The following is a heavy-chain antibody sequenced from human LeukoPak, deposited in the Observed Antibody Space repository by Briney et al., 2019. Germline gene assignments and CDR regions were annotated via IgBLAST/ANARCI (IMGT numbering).Heavy chain of an antibody. D-gene: IGHD7-27*01. CDR2: IYYSGST. J-gene: IGHJ4*02. V-gene: IGHV4-59*08. CDR1: GGSISSYY. Sequence: SETLSLTCTVSGGSISSYYWSWIRQPPGKGLEWIGYIYYSGSTNYKPSLKSRVTISVDTSKNQFSLKLSSVTAADTAVYYCARSNWGFPYYFDYWGQGTLVTVSS. CDR3: ARSNWGFPYYFDY.